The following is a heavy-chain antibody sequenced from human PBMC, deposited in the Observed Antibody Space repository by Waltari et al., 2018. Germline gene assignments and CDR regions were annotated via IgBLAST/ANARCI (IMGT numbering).Heavy chain of an antibody. D-gene: IGHD3-10*01. CDR3: ARDGSGSYWYYMDV. CDR2: VNSNTGGT. V-gene: IGHV1-2*02. J-gene: IGHJ6*03. Sequence: VQLVQSGAEVKNPGASGKVSCQASGYNFNGHYIHWVRQAPGQGLEWLGCVNSNTGGTKYAQKFQGRVTMTRAASITTVYMELSSLRSDDTAVYYCARDGSGSYWYYMDVWGKGTTVTISS. CDR1: GYNFNGHY.